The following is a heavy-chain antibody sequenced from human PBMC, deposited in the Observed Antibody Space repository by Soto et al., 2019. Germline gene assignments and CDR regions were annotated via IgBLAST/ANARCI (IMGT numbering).Heavy chain of an antibody. Sequence: QLQLQESGPGLVKPSETLSLTCSVSGGSITSHYCSWFRQPQGKGLEWIGYITHSGLTSYNPSLKSRVTMSVDTSKNQFSLKVNSVTAADTALYYCARQGFGQLHGLVDVWGRGTTVTVSS. CDR1: GGSITSHY. CDR2: ITHSGLT. J-gene: IGHJ6*04. V-gene: IGHV4-59*08. D-gene: IGHD3-10*01. CDR3: ARQGFGQLHGLVDV.